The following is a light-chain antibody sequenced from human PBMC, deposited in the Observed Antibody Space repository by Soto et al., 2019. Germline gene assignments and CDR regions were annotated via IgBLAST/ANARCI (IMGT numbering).Light chain of an antibody. Sequence: MTQSPATLSVSPGERATLSCRTSQSVSSNLAWYQQKPGQAPRLLIYGASTRATGIPARFSGSGSGTEFTLTISSLQSEDFAVYYCQQYNNWPRTFGQGTKVDIK. CDR1: QSVSSN. CDR3: QQYNNWPRT. CDR2: GAS. J-gene: IGKJ1*01. V-gene: IGKV3-15*01.